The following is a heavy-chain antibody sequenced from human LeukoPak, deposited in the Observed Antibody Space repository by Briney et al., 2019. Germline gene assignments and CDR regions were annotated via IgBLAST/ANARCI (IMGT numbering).Heavy chain of an antibody. CDR3: AKSTSNYYYDSSGYYSGYFDY. D-gene: IGHD3-22*01. CDR1: GFTFSSYG. V-gene: IGHV3-30*02. Sequence: GGSLRLSCAASGFTFSSYGMHWVRQAPGKGLEWVAFIRYDGSNKYYADSVKGRFTISRDNSKNTLYLQMNSLRAEDTAVYYCAKSTSNYYYDSSGYYSGYFDYWGQGTLVTVSS. CDR2: IRYDGSNK. J-gene: IGHJ4*02.